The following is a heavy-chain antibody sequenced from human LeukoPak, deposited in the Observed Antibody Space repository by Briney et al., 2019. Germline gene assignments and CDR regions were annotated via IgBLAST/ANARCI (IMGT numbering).Heavy chain of an antibody. CDR2: ISSSSSYT. V-gene: IGHV3-11*06. D-gene: IGHD6-19*01. Sequence: GGSLRLSRAASGFTFSDYYMSWIRQAPGKGLEWVSYISSSSSYTNYADSVKGRFTISRGNAKNSLYLQMNSLRAEDTAVYYCARDLSSGWYGSDYWGQGTLVTVSS. CDR1: GFTFSDYY. J-gene: IGHJ4*02. CDR3: ARDLSSGWYGSDY.